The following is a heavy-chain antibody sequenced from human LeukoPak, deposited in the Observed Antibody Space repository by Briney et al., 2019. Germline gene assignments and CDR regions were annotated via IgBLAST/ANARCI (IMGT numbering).Heavy chain of an antibody. CDR1: EGTFSSYA. CDR2: IIPIFGTA. V-gene: IGHV1-69*05. D-gene: IGHD4-23*01. CDR3: ATAGSDYGGNHPWDY. Sequence: GSSVKVSCKASEGTFSSYAISWVRQAPGQGLEWMGGIIPIFGTANYAQKFQGRVTITTDESTSTAYMELSSLRSEDTAVYYCATAGSDYGGNHPWDYWGQGTLVTVSS. J-gene: IGHJ4*02.